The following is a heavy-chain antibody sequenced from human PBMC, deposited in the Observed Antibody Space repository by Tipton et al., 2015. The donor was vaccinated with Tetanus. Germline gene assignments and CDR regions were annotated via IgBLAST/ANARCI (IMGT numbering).Heavy chain of an antibody. J-gene: IGHJ4*02. Sequence: TLSLTCTVSGGSISSYHWSWIRQPAGKGLEWIGRFYSSGSTTYNPSLKSRVTMSVDTSKNQFSLKLSSVTAADTAVYYCARRYSGYDYSYFDYWGQGTLVTVSS. CDR2: FYSSGST. D-gene: IGHD5-12*01. CDR3: ARRYSGYDYSYFDY. V-gene: IGHV4-4*07. CDR1: GGSISSYH.